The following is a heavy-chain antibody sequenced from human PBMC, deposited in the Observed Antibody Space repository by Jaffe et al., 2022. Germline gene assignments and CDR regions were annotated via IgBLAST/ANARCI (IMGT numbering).Heavy chain of an antibody. Sequence: EVQLVESGGGLVQPGGSLRLSCAASGFTFSSYEMNWVRQAPGKGLEWVSYISSSGSTIYYADSVKGRFTISRDNAKNSLYLQMNSLRAEDTAVYYCARDGSSVVVITHSPQAFDIWGQGTMVTVSS. V-gene: IGHV3-48*03. CDR2: ISSSGSTI. CDR3: ARDGSSVVVITHSPQAFDI. CDR1: GFTFSSYE. D-gene: IGHD3-22*01. J-gene: IGHJ3*02.